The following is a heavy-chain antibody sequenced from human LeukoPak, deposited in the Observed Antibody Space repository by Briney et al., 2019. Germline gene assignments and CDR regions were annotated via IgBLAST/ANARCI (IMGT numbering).Heavy chain of an antibody. J-gene: IGHJ4*02. CDR1: DDSISNNRYF. CDR2: INHSGST. Sequence: SETLSLTCTVSDDSISNNRYFWAWIRQSPGKGPEWIGEINHSGSTNYNPSLKSRVTMSVDTSKNQLSLKMISVTAADTAVYYCARGVIAAGGNDFDYWGQGTLVTVSS. CDR3: ARGVIAAGGNDFDY. V-gene: IGHV4-39*07. D-gene: IGHD6-13*01.